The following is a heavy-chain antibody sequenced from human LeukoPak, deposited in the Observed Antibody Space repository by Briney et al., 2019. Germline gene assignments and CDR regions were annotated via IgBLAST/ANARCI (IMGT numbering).Heavy chain of an antibody. D-gene: IGHD6-19*01. CDR1: GFTFDDYA. J-gene: IGHJ4*02. Sequence: GGSLRLSCAASGFTFDDYAMHWVRQAPGKDLEWVSGISWNSGSIGYADSVKGRFTISRDNAKNSLYLQMNSLRAEDTALYYCAKDDNQSGIAVAGTYDYWGQGTLVTVSS. V-gene: IGHV3-9*01. CDR3: AKDDNQSGIAVAGTYDY. CDR2: ISWNSGSI.